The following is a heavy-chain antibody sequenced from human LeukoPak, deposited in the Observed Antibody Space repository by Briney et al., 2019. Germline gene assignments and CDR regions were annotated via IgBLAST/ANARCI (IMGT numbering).Heavy chain of an antibody. CDR2: ITASGVTT. Sequence: GGSLRLSCAASGFTFSSYAMSWVRQAPGKGLEWISTITASGVTTYYADSVKGRFTISSDNSKNTLYLQMNSLRAEDSAVYYCAKDLGYYSSYYYGMDVWGQGTTVTVSS. D-gene: IGHD4-11*01. CDR3: AKDLGYYSSYYYGMDV. V-gene: IGHV3-23*01. J-gene: IGHJ6*02. CDR1: GFTFSSYA.